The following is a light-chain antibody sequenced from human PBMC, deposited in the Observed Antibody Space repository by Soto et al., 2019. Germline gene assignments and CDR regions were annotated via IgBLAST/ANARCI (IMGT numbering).Light chain of an antibody. CDR3: QQYNSYSVT. J-gene: IGKJ4*01. CDR1: QRISSW. V-gene: IGKV1-5*01. Sequence: DIQMTQFPSTLSASVGDRVTITCRASQRISSWLAWYQQKPGKAPKLLIYDASSLESGGPSRFSGSGSGTEIPLTISSLQPDDFATYYCQQYNSYSVTFGGGTKVEIK. CDR2: DAS.